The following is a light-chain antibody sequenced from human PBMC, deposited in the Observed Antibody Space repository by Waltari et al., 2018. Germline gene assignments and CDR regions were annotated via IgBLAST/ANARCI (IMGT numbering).Light chain of an antibody. J-gene: IGLJ3*02. V-gene: IGLV1-40*01. Sequence: QSVLTQPPSVSGAPGQRVTISCTGSSSNIGAGYEVHWYQQLPGTAPKVLIHGDTNRASGVPDRFSGSKSGPSASLAMTGLRADDEADYYCQTYDRSLSDWVFGGGTRLTVL. CDR2: GDT. CDR3: QTYDRSLSDWV. CDR1: SSNIGAGYE.